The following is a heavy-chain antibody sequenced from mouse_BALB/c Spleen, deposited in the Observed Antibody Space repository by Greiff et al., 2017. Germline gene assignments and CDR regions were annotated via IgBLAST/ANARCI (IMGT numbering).Heavy chain of an antibody. D-gene: IGHD2-1*01. CDR3: ARYGGYYGNWWYFDV. CDR1: GDSITSGY. V-gene: IGHV3-8*02. CDR2: ISYSGST. Sequence: EVKLMESGPSLVKPSQTLSLTCSVTGDSITSGYWNWIRKFPGNKLEYMGYISYSGSTYYNPSLKSRISITRDTSKNQYYLQLNSVTTEDTATYYCARYGGYYGNWWYFDVWGAGTTVTVSS. J-gene: IGHJ1*01.